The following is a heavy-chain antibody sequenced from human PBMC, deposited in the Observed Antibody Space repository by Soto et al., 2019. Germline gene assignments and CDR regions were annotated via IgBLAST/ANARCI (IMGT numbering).Heavy chain of an antibody. CDR1: GFTFSSYG. V-gene: IGHV3-33*01. CDR3: ARDSTGYYGSGLEFGYFDY. J-gene: IGHJ4*02. D-gene: IGHD3-10*01. Sequence: HPGGSLRLSCAASGFTFSSYGMHWVRQAPGKGLEWVAVIWYDGSNKYYADSAKGRFTISRDNSKNTLYLQMNSLRAEDTAVYYCARDSTGYYGSGLEFGYFDYWGQGTLVTVSS. CDR2: IWYDGSNK.